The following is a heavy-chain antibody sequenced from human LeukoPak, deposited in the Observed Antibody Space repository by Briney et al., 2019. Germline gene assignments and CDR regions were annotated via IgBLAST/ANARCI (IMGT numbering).Heavy chain of an antibody. Sequence: RHSETLSLTCPVSGGSISSYYWSWIRQPPGKGREGIGYIYYSGSTNYNPSLKSRVTISVDTSKNQFSLKLSSVIAADTAVYYCATKGGRELHPDAFDIWGQGTMVTVSS. CDR2: IYYSGST. V-gene: IGHV4-59*08. D-gene: IGHD1-26*01. CDR1: GGSISSYY. J-gene: IGHJ3*02. CDR3: ATKGGRELHPDAFDI.